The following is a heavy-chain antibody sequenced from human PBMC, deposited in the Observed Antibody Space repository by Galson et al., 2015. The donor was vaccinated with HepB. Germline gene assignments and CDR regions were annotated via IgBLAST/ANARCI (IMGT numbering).Heavy chain of an antibody. CDR3: AGVVGATLGYRWAFDY. V-gene: IGHV4-39*01. D-gene: IGHD1-26*01. CDR2: IYYSGST. J-gene: IGHJ4*02. Sequence: TLSLTCTVSGGSISSSSYYWGWIRQPPGKGLEWIGSIYYSGSTYYNPSLKSRVTISVDTSKNQFSLKLSSVTAADTAVYYCAGVVGATLGYRWAFDYWGQGTLVTVSS. CDR1: GGSISSSSYY.